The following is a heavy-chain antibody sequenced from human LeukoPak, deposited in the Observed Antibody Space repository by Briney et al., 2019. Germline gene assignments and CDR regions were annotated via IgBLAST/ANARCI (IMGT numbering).Heavy chain of an antibody. V-gene: IGHV4-59*01. CDR1: GGSISSYY. CDR3: ARPNPGIAVAGNFWFDP. CDR2: IYYSGST. Sequence: PSETLSLTCTVSGGSISSYYWSWIRQPPGKGLEWIGYIYYSGSTNYNPSLKSRVTISVDTSKNQFSLKLSSVTAADTAVYYCARPNPGIAVAGNFWFDPWGQGTLVTVSS. D-gene: IGHD6-19*01. J-gene: IGHJ5*02.